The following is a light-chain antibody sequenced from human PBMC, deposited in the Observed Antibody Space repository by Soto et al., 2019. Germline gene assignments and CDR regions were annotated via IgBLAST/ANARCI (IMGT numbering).Light chain of an antibody. Sequence: EIVLTQSPATLSLSPGERAALSCRASQSVSSHLAWYQQKPGQAPRLLIYDASNRATGIPARFSGSGSGTGFTLISSLEPEDLAVYYCQQRSNWPLTFGGGTKVEIK. CDR2: DAS. CDR1: QSVSSH. CDR3: QQRSNWPLT. V-gene: IGKV3-11*01. J-gene: IGKJ4*01.